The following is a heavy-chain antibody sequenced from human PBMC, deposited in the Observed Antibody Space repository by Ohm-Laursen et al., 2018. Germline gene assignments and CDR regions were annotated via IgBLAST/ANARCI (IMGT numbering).Heavy chain of an antibody. CDR1: GFTFDDYA. V-gene: IGHV3-23*01. D-gene: IGHD1-1*01. Sequence: SLRLSCTASGFTFDDYAMHWVRQAPGKGLEWVSTISSTGGATYYADSVKGRFIISRDNSKNTLSMQMNSLRAEDTAIYYCANSVGWKFDDWGQGTLVTVSS. J-gene: IGHJ4*02. CDR3: ANSVGWKFDD. CDR2: ISSTGGAT.